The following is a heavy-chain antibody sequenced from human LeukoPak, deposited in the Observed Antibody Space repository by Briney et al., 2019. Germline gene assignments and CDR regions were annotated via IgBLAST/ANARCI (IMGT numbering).Heavy chain of an antibody. Sequence: GGSLRLSCAASGFTFSSYEMNWVRQAPGKGLEWVANIKQDGSEKYYEDSVKGRFTISRDNAKNSLYLQMNSLRAEDTAVYYCARDLRRTTAADYWGQGTLVTVSS. CDR2: IKQDGSEK. CDR1: GFTFSSYE. J-gene: IGHJ4*02. D-gene: IGHD2-21*02. V-gene: IGHV3-7*01. CDR3: ARDLRRTTAADY.